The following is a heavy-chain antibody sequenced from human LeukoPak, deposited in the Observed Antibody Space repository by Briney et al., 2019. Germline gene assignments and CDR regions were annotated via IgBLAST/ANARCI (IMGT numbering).Heavy chain of an antibody. Sequence: SETLSLTCTVSGGSISSSSYYWGWIRQPPGKGLEWLGSIYYSGSTYYNPSLKSRVTISVDTSKNQFSLKLSSVTAADTAVYYCARRSRIAVAGYFDYWGQGTLVTVSS. V-gene: IGHV4-39*01. CDR2: IYYSGST. CDR1: GGSISSSSYY. D-gene: IGHD6-19*01. CDR3: ARRSRIAVAGYFDY. J-gene: IGHJ4*02.